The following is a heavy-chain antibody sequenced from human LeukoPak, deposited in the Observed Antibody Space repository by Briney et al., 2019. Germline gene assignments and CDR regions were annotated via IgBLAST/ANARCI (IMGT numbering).Heavy chain of an antibody. CDR1: GGSISSGGYY. V-gene: IGHV4-31*02. J-gene: IGHJ3*02. Sequence: PSETLSLTCTVSGGSISSGGYYWSCIRQHPGKGLEWIGYIYYSGSTYYNPSLKSRVTISVDTSKNQFSLKLSSVTAADTAVYDCARETAAAGAFDIWGQGTMVTVSS. CDR3: ARETAAAGAFDI. D-gene: IGHD6-13*01. CDR2: IYYSGST.